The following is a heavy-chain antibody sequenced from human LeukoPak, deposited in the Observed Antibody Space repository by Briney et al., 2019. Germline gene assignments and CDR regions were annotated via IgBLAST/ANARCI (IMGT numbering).Heavy chain of an antibody. Sequence: GGSLRLSCAASGFTFSSYGMHWVRQTPGKGLEWVAVIVYDGRTKYYEDSVKGRFTISRDNSKNTLYLRMNSLRAEDTAVYYCARDDDSSGNNFDHWGQGTLVTVSS. J-gene: IGHJ4*02. CDR1: GFTFSSYG. CDR2: IVYDGRTK. V-gene: IGHV3-33*01. D-gene: IGHD3-22*01. CDR3: ARDDDSSGNNFDH.